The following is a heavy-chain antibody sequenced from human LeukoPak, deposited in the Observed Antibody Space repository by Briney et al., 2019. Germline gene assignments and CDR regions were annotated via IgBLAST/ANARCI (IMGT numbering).Heavy chain of an antibody. CDR2: INHSGST. Sequence: SETLSLTCAVYGGSFSGYYWSWIRQPPGKGLEWIGEINHSGSTNYNPSLKSRVTISVDTSKNQFSLKLSSVTAADTAVYYCARGLTVTTTDYWGQGTLVTASS. CDR1: GGSFSGYY. J-gene: IGHJ4*02. V-gene: IGHV4-34*01. CDR3: ARGLTVTTTDY. D-gene: IGHD4-17*01.